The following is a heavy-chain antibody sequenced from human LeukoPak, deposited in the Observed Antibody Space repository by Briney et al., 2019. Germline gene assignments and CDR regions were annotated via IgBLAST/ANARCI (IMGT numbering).Heavy chain of an antibody. V-gene: IGHV4-34*01. CDR1: GGSFSGYY. Sequence: SETLSLTCAVYGGSFSGYYWSWIRQPPGKGLEWIGEINHSGSTNYNPSLKSRVTISVDTSKNQFSLKLSSVTAADTAVYYCTRRVYYSDSSGWYFDYWGQGTLVTVSS. CDR3: TRRVYYSDSSGWYFDY. D-gene: IGHD3-22*01. J-gene: IGHJ4*02. CDR2: INHSGST.